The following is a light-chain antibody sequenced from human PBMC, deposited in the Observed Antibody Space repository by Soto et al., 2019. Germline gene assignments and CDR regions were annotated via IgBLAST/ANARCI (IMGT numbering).Light chain of an antibody. CDR1: GSDVGGYIF. CDR2: EVS. CDR3: SSYAGRNNFV. Sequence: QSALTQPPSASGSPGQSVTISCTGTGSDVGGYIFVSWYQHHPGKAPKLMIYEVSKRPSGVPDRFSGSKSGNTASLTVSGLQAEDEADYYCSSYAGRNNFVFGTGTKVTVL. V-gene: IGLV2-8*01. J-gene: IGLJ1*01.